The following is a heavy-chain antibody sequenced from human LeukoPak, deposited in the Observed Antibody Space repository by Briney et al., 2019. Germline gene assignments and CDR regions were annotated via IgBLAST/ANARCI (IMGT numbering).Heavy chain of an antibody. CDR3: ARGGGSYHDAFDI. D-gene: IGHD1-26*01. Sequence: ASVKVSCKASGYTFTSYYMHWVRQATGQGLEWMGWMNPNSGNTGYAQKFQGRVTITRNTSISTAYMELSSLRSEDTAVYYCARGGGSYHDAFDIWGQGTMVTVSS. J-gene: IGHJ3*02. CDR1: GYTFTSYY. V-gene: IGHV1-8*03. CDR2: MNPNSGNT.